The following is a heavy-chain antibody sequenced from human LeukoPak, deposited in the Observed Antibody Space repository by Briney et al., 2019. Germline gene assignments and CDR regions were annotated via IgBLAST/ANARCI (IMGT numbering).Heavy chain of an antibody. Sequence: PGGSLRLSCAASGFTFNDYNMGWIPQAPGKGLEWVAYISSGVYYADSVKGRFTISRDNAKNSLYLQMNSLRADDTAVYYCARRIWGADSQSHTFDIWGQGTMVTASS. CDR1: GFTFNDYN. CDR2: ISSGV. J-gene: IGHJ3*02. V-gene: IGHV3-11*01. CDR3: ARRIWGADSQSHTFDI. D-gene: IGHD3-16*01.